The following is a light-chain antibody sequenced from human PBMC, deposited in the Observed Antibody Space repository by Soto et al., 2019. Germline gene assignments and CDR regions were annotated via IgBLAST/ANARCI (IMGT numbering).Light chain of an antibody. CDR2: EDD. CDR3: YSYAGRSTSV. V-gene: IGLV2-23*01. CDR1: SSDDGSYNL. Sequence: QSALTQPASVSGSHGQSITISCTGTSSDDGSYNLVSWYQQYPGKAPKLMIYEDDERPSGVSNRFSDSKSGNTASLTISGLQAEDEADYYCYSYAGRSTSVFGGGTKLTVL. J-gene: IGLJ2*01.